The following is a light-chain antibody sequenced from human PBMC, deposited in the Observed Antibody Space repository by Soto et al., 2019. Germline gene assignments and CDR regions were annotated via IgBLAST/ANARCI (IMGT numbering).Light chain of an antibody. CDR2: DAS. J-gene: IGKJ2*01. V-gene: IGKV1-5*01. Sequence: DIQMTQSPSTLSASIGDRVTITCRASQSISGWLAWYQQKPGKAPRLLIYDASSLQSGVPSRFSGSGSGTEFTLTISSLQPEDFATYYCQQLNPFSRTFGPGTKLEI. CDR3: QQLNPFSRT. CDR1: QSISGW.